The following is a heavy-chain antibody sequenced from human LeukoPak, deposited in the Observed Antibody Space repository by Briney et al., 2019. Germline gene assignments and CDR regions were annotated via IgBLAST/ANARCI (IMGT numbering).Heavy chain of an antibody. Sequence: GGSLRLSCAASGFTFSAFSMNWVRQAPGRGLEWLSYISSSSVIIHYADSVKGRFTISRDNAMNSLFLQMNSLRAEDTAVYYCAREIDGTAAAFYDYYMDVWGKGTTVTVSS. J-gene: IGHJ6*03. V-gene: IGHV3-48*01. D-gene: IGHD6-13*01. CDR2: ISSSSVII. CDR1: GFTFSAFS. CDR3: AREIDGTAAAFYDYYMDV.